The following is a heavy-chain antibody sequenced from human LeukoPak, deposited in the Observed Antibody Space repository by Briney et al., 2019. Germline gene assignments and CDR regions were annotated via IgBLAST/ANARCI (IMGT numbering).Heavy chain of an antibody. CDR3: ARHSGSYPDYYYYGIDV. CDR1: GGSISSYY. Sequence: SETLSLTCTVSGGSISSYYWSWIRQPPGKGLEWIWYIYYSGSTNYNPSLKSRVTISVDTSKNPFSLKLSSVTAADTAVYYCARHSGSYPDYYYYGIDVWGQGTTVTVSS. D-gene: IGHD1-26*01. V-gene: IGHV4-59*08. J-gene: IGHJ6*02. CDR2: IYYSGST.